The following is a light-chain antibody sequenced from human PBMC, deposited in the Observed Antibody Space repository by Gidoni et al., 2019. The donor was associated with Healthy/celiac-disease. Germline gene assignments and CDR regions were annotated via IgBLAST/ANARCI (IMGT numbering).Light chain of an antibody. CDR1: KLGDKY. V-gene: IGLV3-1*01. CDR3: QAWDSSTVV. Sequence: SLQLTPPPPVFASPGQTASITCSGDKLGDKYACWYQQKPGQSPVLVIYQDSKRPSGIPERFSGSNSGNTATLTISGTQAMDEADYYCQAWDSSTVVFGGGTKLTVL. J-gene: IGLJ2*01. CDR2: QDS.